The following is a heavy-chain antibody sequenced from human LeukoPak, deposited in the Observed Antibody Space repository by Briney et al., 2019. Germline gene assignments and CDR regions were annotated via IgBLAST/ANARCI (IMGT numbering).Heavy chain of an antibody. CDR3: AKGSEQWELYDY. D-gene: IGHD1-26*01. J-gene: IGHJ4*02. CDR1: GFTFSSYS. V-gene: IGHV3-23*01. CDR2: IVGNGVT. Sequence: GGSLRLSCAASGFTFSSYSMNWVRQAPGKGLEWVSAIVGNGVTFYTDSVKGRFTISRDNAKNALYLQMNSLRADDTAIYYCAKGSEQWELYDYWGQGTLVTVSS.